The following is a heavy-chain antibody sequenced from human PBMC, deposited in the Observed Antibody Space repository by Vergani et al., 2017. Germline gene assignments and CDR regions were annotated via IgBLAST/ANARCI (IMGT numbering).Heavy chain of an antibody. Sequence: QVQLVQSGAEVKKPGSSVKVSCKASGGTFTSYDINWVRQATGQGLEWMGWMNPNSGNTGYAQKFQGRVTMTRNTSISTAYMELSSLRSEDTAVYYCARGHTGYCSSTSCYPFLRYNWFDPWGQGTLVTVSS. V-gene: IGHV1-8*01. CDR3: ARGHTGYCSSTSCYPFLRYNWFDP. CDR1: GGTFTSYD. D-gene: IGHD2-2*01. CDR2: MNPNSGNT. J-gene: IGHJ5*02.